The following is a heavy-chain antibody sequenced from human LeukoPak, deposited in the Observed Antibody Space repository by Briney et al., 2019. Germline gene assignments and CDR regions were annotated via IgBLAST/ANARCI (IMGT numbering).Heavy chain of an antibody. CDR3: ARDNYGASVLDY. V-gene: IGHV3-30*04. CDR2: ISYDGSNK. J-gene: IGHJ4*02. D-gene: IGHD4-17*01. Sequence: GGSLRLSCAASGFTFSSYAMHWVRQAPGKGLEWVAVISYDGSNKYYADSVKGRFTISRDNSKNTLYLQMNSLRAEDTAVYYCARDNYGASVLDYWGQGTLVTVSS. CDR1: GFTFSSYA.